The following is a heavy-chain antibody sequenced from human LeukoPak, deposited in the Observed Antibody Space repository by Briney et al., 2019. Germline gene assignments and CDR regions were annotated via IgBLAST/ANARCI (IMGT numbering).Heavy chain of an antibody. V-gene: IGHV3-30*01. J-gene: IGHJ4*02. CDR2: ISSDGSNQ. CDR1: EFTFSSYA. D-gene: IGHD3-10*01. CDR3: AREVYYGSGSRKYYFDF. Sequence: GRSLRLSCAASEFTFSSYAMHWVRQAPGKGLEWVTLISSDGSNQYYADSVKGRFTISRDNSKNTLYLQMNSLRAEDTAVYYCAREVYYGSGSRKYYFDFWGQGTLVTVSS.